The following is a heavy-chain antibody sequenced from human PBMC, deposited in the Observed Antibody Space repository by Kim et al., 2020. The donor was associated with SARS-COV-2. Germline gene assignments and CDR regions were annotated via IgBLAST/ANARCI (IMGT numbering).Heavy chain of an antibody. CDR1: RFTFSSSA. D-gene: IGHD2-2*01. J-gene: IGHJ2*01. Sequence: GGSLRLSCVGSRFTFSSSAMTWVRQPPGKGLEWVSTIFGSGHGTYYSSSVRGRFIVSRDNSKNTLYLQMDNLRADDTAIYYCAKNVHLTSVTFRWYFDLWGRGTSVTVSS. CDR3: AKNVHLTSVTFRWYFDL. CDR2: IFGSGHGT. V-gene: IGHV3-23*01.